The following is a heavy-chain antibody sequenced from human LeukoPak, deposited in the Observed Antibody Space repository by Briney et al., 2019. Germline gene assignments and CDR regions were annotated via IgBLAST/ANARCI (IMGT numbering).Heavy chain of an antibody. Sequence: GESLKISCKGSGYSFTSYWIGWVRQMPGKGLEWMGIIYPGDSDTRYSPSFQGQVTISADKSISTAYLQWSSLKASDTAMYYCARGRGGSGSYYNRKYFGYWGQGTLVTVSS. D-gene: IGHD3-10*01. CDR1: GYSFTSYW. CDR2: IYPGDSDT. J-gene: IGHJ4*02. CDR3: ARGRGGSGSYYNRKYFGY. V-gene: IGHV5-51*03.